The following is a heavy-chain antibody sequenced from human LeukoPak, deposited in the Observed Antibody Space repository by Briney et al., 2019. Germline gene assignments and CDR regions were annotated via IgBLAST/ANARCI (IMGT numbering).Heavy chain of an antibody. D-gene: IGHD3-22*01. Sequence: GGSLRLSCAASGFTITNYSMNWVRQAPGKGLEWVSSISSSSSYIYYADSVKGRFAISRDNAKNSLYLQMNSLRAEDTAVYYCARDQVYDSSGYPEYYYYMDVWGKGTTVTVSS. CDR3: ARDQVYDSSGYPEYYYYMDV. CDR2: ISSSSSYI. CDR1: GFTITNYS. J-gene: IGHJ6*03. V-gene: IGHV3-21*01.